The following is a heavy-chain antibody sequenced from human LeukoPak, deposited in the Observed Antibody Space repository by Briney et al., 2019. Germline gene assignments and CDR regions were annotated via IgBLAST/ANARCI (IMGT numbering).Heavy chain of an antibody. Sequence: GESLKISCKGSGYSFTSYWIGWVRQMPGKGLEWMGIIYPGDSDTRYSPSFQGQVTISAGKSISTAYLQWSSLKASDTAMYYCARLDGRYCSSTSCYYFDYWGQGTLVTVSS. D-gene: IGHD2-2*01. J-gene: IGHJ4*02. CDR2: IYPGDSDT. CDR1: GYSFTSYW. CDR3: ARLDGRYCSSTSCYYFDY. V-gene: IGHV5-51*01.